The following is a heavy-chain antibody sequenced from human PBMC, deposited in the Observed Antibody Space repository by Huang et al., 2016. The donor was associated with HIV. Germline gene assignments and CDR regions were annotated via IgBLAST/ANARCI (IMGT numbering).Heavy chain of an antibody. CDR3: ARGYSSSWLYN. D-gene: IGHD6-13*01. J-gene: IGHJ4*02. Sequence: EEQLVESGGGLVQPGGSLRLSCAASGFSFSSCNMNWVRQAPGKGLEWLSYMSETGSVITDADSVKGGFTVSRDNAKNSRYLQMDSLRAEDTAVYYCARGYSSSWLYNWGQGTLVTVSS. CDR1: GFSFSSCN. V-gene: IGHV3-48*01. CDR2: MSETGSVI.